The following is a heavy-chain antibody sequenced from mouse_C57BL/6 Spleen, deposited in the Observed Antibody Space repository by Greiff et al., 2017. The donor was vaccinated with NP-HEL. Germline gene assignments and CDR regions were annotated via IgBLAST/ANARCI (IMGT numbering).Heavy chain of an antibody. D-gene: IGHD1-2*01. Sequence: EVKLQESGPGLVKPSQSLSLTCTVTGYSITSGYGWNWIRQFPGNKLEWMGYISYSGSTNYNPSLKSRISITRDTSKNQFFLQWNSVTTEDTATYYCARTARIKYWGQGTTRTVSA. CDR3: ARTARIKY. CDR1: GYSITSGYG. J-gene: IGHJ2*01. V-gene: IGHV3-2*02. CDR2: ISYSGST.